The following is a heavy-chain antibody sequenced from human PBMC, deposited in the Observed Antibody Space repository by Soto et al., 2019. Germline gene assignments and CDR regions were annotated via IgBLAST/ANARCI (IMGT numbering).Heavy chain of an antibody. Sequence: SEPLSLTCSVSGGSIADEYYWTWTRQHPGKGLAWIGSIYHSGSTYYNPSLTSRLTIAVDPSNNQFSLKLDSVPAAATAVYFVARQTVEGGGHVMRPPDAFEVWGQATIVT. CDR3: ARQTVEGGGHVMRPPDAFEV. V-gene: IGHV4-31*03. J-gene: IGHJ3*01. CDR2: IYHSGST. D-gene: IGHD2-15*01. CDR1: GGSIADEYY.